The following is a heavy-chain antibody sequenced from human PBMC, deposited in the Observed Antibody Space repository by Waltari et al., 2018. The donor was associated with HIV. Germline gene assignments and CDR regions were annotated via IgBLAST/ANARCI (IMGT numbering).Heavy chain of an antibody. CDR3: ARRGAAARTFFDP. V-gene: IGHV5-51*03. Sequence: EVQLVQSGAEVKKTGESLKISCKVSGYSFTSHWIGWVRQMPGKGLEGMGIIYPGDSDTRYSPSFQGQVTISADKSISTAYLQWSSLKASDTAMYYCARRGAAARTFFDPWGQGTLVTVSS. CDR1: GYSFTSHW. CDR2: IYPGDSDT. D-gene: IGHD6-13*01. J-gene: IGHJ5*02.